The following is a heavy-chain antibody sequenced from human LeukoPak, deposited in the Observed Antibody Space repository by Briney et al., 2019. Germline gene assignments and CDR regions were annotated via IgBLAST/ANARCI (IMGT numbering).Heavy chain of an antibody. V-gene: IGHV3-23*01. CDR1: GFSVRTNF. J-gene: IGHJ4*02. CDR3: ARGGVDHYGSGTYYLMYYFDH. Sequence: TGGSLRLSCAVSGFSVRTNFMSWVRQAPGKGLEWVSGISGSGGATYYADSVKGRFTVSRDDPHNTLYLQMNSVRAEDTAVYFCARGGVDHYGSGTYYLMYYFDHWGQGALVTVSS. CDR2: ISGSGGAT. D-gene: IGHD3-10*01.